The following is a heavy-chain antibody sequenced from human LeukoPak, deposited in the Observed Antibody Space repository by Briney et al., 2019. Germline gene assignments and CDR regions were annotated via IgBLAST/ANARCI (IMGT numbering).Heavy chain of an antibody. Sequence: GGSLRLSCAASGFNFSSYWMSWVRQAPGKGLEWVANIKQDGSEKYYVDSVKGRSTISRDNAKNSLYLQMNSLRAEDTAVYYCARDRRGPFDYWGQGTLVTVSS. CDR1: GFNFSSYW. D-gene: IGHD3-10*01. V-gene: IGHV3-7*03. CDR3: ARDRRGPFDY. J-gene: IGHJ4*02. CDR2: IKQDGSEK.